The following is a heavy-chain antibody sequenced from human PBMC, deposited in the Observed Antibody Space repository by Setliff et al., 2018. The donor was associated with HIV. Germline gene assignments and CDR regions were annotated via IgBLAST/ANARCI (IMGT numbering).Heavy chain of an antibody. V-gene: IGHV3-48*01. Sequence: GSLRLSCAASGFTFSTYSMNWVRQAPGKGLEWISYISSSSTIYYADSVKGRFTISRDNAKNSLYLQMNSLRAEDTAVYYCASRSDYWGQGTLVTVSS. CDR3: ASRSDY. CDR2: ISSSSTI. CDR1: GFTFSTYS. J-gene: IGHJ4*02.